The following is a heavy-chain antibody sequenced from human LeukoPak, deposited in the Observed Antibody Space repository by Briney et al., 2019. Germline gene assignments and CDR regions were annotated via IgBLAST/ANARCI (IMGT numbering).Heavy chain of an antibody. D-gene: IGHD1-1*01. J-gene: IGHJ3*02. CDR2: IYYSGST. Sequence: SETLSLTCTVSGGSISSGDYYWSWIRQPPGKGLEWIGYIYYSGSTYYNPSLKSRVTISVDTSKNQFSLKLSSVTAADTAVYFCARGRVKQQVGINDAFDIWGQGTMVTVSS. V-gene: IGHV4-30-4*01. CDR3: ARGRVKQQVGINDAFDI. CDR1: GGSISSGDYY.